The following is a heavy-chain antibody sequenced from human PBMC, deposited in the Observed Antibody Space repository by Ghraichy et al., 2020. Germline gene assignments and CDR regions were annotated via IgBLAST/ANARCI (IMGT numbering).Heavy chain of an antibody. D-gene: IGHD3-16*01. Sequence: SETLSLTCAVSGDSIRSPYWWTWVRQPPGKGLEWIGEIYHIGKTKYNPSLKSRVTIALDTSNNHFSLKMNSVTAADTAFYYCERAAWGLLGQYIEYLCQGTLVTVSS. CDR3: ERAAWGLLGQYIEY. CDR2: IYHIGKT. J-gene: IGHJ4*02. V-gene: IGHV4-4*02. CDR1: GDSIRSPYW.